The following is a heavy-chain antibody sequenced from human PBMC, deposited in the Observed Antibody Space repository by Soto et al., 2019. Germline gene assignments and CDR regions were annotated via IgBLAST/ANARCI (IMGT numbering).Heavy chain of an antibody. CDR2: IDPKSGGT. CDR1: GYSFTDYH. V-gene: IGHV1-2*04. D-gene: IGHD2-8*01. CDR3: ARGHSTDCSNGVCSFFYNHEMDV. J-gene: IGHJ6*02. Sequence: ASVKVSCKASGYSFTDYHIHWVRQAPGQGLEWLGRIDPKSGGTSTAQKFQGWVTMTRDRSISTVYMELTRLRSDDTAVYFCARGHSTDCSNGVCSFFYNHEMDVWGQGATVTVSS.